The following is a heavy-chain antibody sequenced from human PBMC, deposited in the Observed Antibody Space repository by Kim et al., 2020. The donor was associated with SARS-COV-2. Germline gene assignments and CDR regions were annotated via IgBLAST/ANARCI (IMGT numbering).Heavy chain of an antibody. CDR3: VTGAYYFDY. J-gene: IGHJ4*02. CDR2: INHSGST. Sequence: SETLSLTCAVYGGSFSGYYWSWIRQPPGKGLEWIGEINHSGSTNYNPSLKSRVTISVDTSKNQFSLKLSSVTAADTAVYYCVTGAYYFDYWGQGTLVTVSS. V-gene: IGHV4-34*01. CDR1: GGSFSGYY. D-gene: IGHD2-8*02.